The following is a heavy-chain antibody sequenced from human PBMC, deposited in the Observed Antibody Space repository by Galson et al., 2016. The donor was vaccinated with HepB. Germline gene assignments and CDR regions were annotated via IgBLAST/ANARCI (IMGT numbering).Heavy chain of an antibody. CDR3: ARESGLPDSSSWYNPYYYGMDV. V-gene: IGHV3-33*01. J-gene: IGHJ6*02. D-gene: IGHD6-13*01. CDR2: IWYDGSNK. CDR1: GFTFSSYG. Sequence: SLRLSCAASGFTFSSYGMHWVRQAPGKGLEWVAVIWYDGSNKYYADSVKGRFTISRDNSKNTLYMQMNSLRGDDTAVYYCARESGLPDSSSWYNPYYYGMDVWGQGTLITVSS.